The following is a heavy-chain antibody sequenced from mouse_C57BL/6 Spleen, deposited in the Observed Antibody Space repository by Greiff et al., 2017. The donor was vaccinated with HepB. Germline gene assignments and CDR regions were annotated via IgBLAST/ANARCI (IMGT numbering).Heavy chain of an antibody. CDR1: GYSFTGYY. CDR3: ARRGPTVEAWFAY. J-gene: IGHJ3*01. Sequence: EVQVVESGPELVKPGASVKISCKASGYSFTGYYMNWVKQSPEKSLEWIGEINPSTGGTTYNQKFKAKATLTVDKSSSTAYMQLKSLTSEDSAVYYCARRGPTVEAWFAYWGQGTLVTVSA. D-gene: IGHD1-1*01. V-gene: IGHV1-42*01. CDR2: INPSTGGT.